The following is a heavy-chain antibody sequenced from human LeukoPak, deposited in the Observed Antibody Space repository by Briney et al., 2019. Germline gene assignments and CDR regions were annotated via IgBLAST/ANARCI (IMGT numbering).Heavy chain of an antibody. CDR3: AKDHYLYYYDNSGLDI. D-gene: IGHD3-22*01. V-gene: IGHV4-4*07. Sequence: SETLSLTCTVSGGSISSYYWSWIRQPAGKGLEWIGRIYTSGKTNYNPSLKSRVTMSLDTSKNHFSLKLSSVTAADTAVYYCAKDHYLYYYDNSGLDIWGQGTMVTVSS. CDR1: GGSISSYY. CDR2: IYTSGKT. J-gene: IGHJ3*02.